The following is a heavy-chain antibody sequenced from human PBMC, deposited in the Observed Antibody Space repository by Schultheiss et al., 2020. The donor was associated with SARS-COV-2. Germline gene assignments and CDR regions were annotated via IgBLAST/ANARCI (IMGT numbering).Heavy chain of an antibody. CDR2: IIPMFGTT. V-gene: IGHV1-69*13. J-gene: IGHJ6*02. CDR1: GGAFSTYT. CDR3: AKDRIQFLEPMGV. Sequence: SVKVSCKASGGAFSTYTIAWVRQAPGQGLEWMGGIIPMFGTTNYAEKFQGRVTITADEPTSTAYMELSSLRSEDTAVYYCAKDRIQFLEPMGVWGQGTTVTVSS. D-gene: IGHD3-3*01.